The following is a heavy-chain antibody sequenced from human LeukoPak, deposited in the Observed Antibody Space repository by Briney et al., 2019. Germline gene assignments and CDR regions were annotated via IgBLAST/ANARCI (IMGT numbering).Heavy chain of an antibody. V-gene: IGHV3-21*01. CDR2: ISSSSSYI. CDR3: ARVRCSGGSCYSVSSDY. D-gene: IGHD2-15*01. Sequence: GGSLRLSCAASGFTFSSYSMNWVRQAPGKGLEWVSSISSSSSYIYYADSVKGRFTISRDNAKYSLYLQMNSLRAEDTAVYYCARVRCSGGSCYSVSSDYWGQGTLVTVSS. CDR1: GFTFSSYS. J-gene: IGHJ4*02.